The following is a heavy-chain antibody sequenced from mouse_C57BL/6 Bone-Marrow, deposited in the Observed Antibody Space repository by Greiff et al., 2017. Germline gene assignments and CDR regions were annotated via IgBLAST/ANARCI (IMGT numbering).Heavy chain of an antibody. CDR2: IYPGSGST. D-gene: IGHD2-4*01. Sequence: QVQLQQPGAELVKPGASVKMSCKASGYTFTSYWITWVKQRPGQGLEWIGDIYPGSGSTNYNEKFKSKATLTVDTSSSPAYMQRSSLTSEDSAVYYCARAGLRPFAYWGQGTRVPVSA. J-gene: IGHJ3*01. CDR1: GYTFTSYW. CDR3: ARAGLRPFAY. V-gene: IGHV1-55*01.